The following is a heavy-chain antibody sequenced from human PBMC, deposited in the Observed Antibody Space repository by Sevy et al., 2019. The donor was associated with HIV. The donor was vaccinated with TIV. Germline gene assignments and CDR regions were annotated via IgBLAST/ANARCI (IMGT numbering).Heavy chain of an antibody. CDR3: ARGGTSYCGGDCDSRDDAFDI. CDR2: INHSGST. CDR1: GGSFSGYY. J-gene: IGHJ3*02. D-gene: IGHD2-21*02. Sequence: SETLSLTCAVYGGSFSGYYWSWIRQPPGKGLEWIGEINHSGSTNYNPSLKSRVTISVDTSKNQFSLKLSSVTAADTAVYYCARGGTSYCGGDCDSRDDAFDIWGQGTMVTVSS. V-gene: IGHV4-34*01.